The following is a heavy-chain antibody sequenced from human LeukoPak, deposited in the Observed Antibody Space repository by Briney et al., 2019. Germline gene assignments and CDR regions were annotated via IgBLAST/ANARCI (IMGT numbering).Heavy chain of an antibody. CDR1: GFTFSSYA. J-gene: IGHJ6*02. V-gene: IGHV3-23*01. D-gene: IGHD2-15*01. CDR3: AKVHCSGGSCYRGYYYYGMDV. Sequence: GGSLRLSCAASGFTFSSYAMSWVRQAPGKGLEWVSAISGSGGSTYYADSVKGRFTVSRDNSKNTLYLQMNSLRAEDTAVYYCAKVHCSGGSCYRGYYYYGMDVWGQGTTVTVSS. CDR2: ISGSGGST.